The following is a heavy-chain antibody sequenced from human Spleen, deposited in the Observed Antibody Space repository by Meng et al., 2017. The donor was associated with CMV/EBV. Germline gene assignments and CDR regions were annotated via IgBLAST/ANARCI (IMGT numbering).Heavy chain of an antibody. J-gene: IGHJ6*02. CDR2: MNPNSDST. Sequence: ASVKVSCKTSGYTPITFDINWVRQAPGQGLEWMGWMNPNSDSTGCAQKFRGRVTMSRNIALNTVYMEVTSLTSDDTAVYHCARDPASKYDFWSGYVMDVWGQGTTVTVSS. D-gene: IGHD3-3*01. CDR3: ARDPASKYDFWSGYVMDV. CDR1: GYTPITFD. V-gene: IGHV1-8*01.